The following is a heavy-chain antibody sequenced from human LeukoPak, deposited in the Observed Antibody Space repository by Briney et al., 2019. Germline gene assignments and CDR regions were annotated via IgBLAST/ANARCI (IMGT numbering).Heavy chain of an antibody. CDR1: GFIFSSYA. Sequence: GRSLRLSCAASGFIFSSYALHWVRQAPGKGLEWVAVISYDGSNKYYADSVKGRFTISRDNSKNTLYLQMNSLRAEDTAVYYCVRDGSSSWSPAGKLTDWGQGTLVTVSS. CDR3: VRDGSSSWSPAGKLTD. CDR2: ISYDGSNK. J-gene: IGHJ4*02. D-gene: IGHD6-13*01. V-gene: IGHV3-30*01.